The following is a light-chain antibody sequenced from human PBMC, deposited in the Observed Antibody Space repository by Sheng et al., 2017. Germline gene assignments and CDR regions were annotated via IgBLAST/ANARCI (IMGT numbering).Light chain of an antibody. CDR2: GAS. Sequence: ENVLTQSPGTLSLSPGERATLSCRASQSVSSNVAWYQQKPGLAPRLLIYGASSRATGFPARLSGSGSGTEFTLTISSLQSEDFAIYYCQQYNNWWTFGQGTKVEIK. V-gene: IGKV3-15*01. CDR3: QQYNNWWT. CDR1: QSVSSN. J-gene: IGKJ1*01.